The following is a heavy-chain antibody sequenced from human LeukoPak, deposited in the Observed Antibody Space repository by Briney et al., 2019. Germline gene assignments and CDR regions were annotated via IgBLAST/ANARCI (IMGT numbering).Heavy chain of an antibody. J-gene: IGHJ6*03. CDR1: GYTFTSYG. V-gene: IGHV1-18*01. CDR3: ARAPPGGYDGYCSGGSCYSRFYYYCYYMDV. CDR2: ISAYNGNT. Sequence: GASVKLSCKASGYTFTSYGISWVRQAPGQGLEWMGWISAYNGNTNYAQKLQGRVTMTTDTSTSTAYMELRSLRSDDTAVYYCARAPPGGYDGYCSGGSCYSRFYYYCYYMDVWGKGTTVTVSS. D-gene: IGHD2-15*01.